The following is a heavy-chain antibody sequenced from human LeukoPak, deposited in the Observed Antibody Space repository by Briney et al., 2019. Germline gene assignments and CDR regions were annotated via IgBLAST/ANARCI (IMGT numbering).Heavy chain of an antibody. CDR1: GFTFSSYG. V-gene: IGHV3-23*01. CDR3: AKLSYVADSSGYYLLAFDI. CDR2: MSDSGDST. Sequence: GGSLRLSCAASGFTFSSYGMSWVRQAPGKGPEWVSAMSDSGDSTYYADSVKGRFTISRDNSKNTLYLQMNSLRAEDTAVYYCAKLSYVADSSGYYLLAFDIWGQGTMVTVSS. D-gene: IGHD3-22*01. J-gene: IGHJ3*02.